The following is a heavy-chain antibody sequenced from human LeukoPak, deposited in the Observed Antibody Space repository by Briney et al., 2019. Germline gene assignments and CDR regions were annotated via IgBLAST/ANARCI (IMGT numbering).Heavy chain of an antibody. D-gene: IGHD1-26*01. V-gene: IGHV3-23*01. CDR3: AKPSSGGSYYFDY. Sequence: GGSLRLSCSASGFTFSSYAMSWVRQAPGKGLEWVSAISGSGGSTYYADSVKGRFTISRDNSKNTLYLQMNSLRAEDTAVYYCAKPSSGGSYYFDYWGQGTLVTVSS. CDR2: ISGSGGST. J-gene: IGHJ4*02. CDR1: GFTFSSYA.